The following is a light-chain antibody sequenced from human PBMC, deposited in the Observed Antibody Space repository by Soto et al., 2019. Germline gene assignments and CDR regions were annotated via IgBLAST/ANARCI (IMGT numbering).Light chain of an antibody. V-gene: IGLV6-57*04. CDR2: EDN. J-gene: IGLJ2*01. Sequence: NFMLTQPHSVSESPGQTVTISCTRSSGSIASNYVQWYQQRPGSAPTTVIYEDNQRPSGVPARFSGSIDSSSNSASLTISGLKTEDEADYYCQSYDSSNHVVFGGGTKVTVL. CDR1: SGSIASNY. CDR3: QSYDSSNHVV.